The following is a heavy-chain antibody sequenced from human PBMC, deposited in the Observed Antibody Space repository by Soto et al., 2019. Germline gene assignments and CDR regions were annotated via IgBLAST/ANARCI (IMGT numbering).Heavy chain of an antibody. V-gene: IGHV4-59*12. D-gene: IGHD2-2*01. CDR1: GGTISSYY. CDR3: GEVPDR. CDR2: IYYSGST. J-gene: IGHJ5*02. Sequence: SETLSLTCTVSGGTISSYYWRWIRQPPGKGLEWIGYIYYSGSTYYNPSLKSRVTISVGRSKNQFSLKLSSVTVAYTGVYYCGEVPDRWGQGTLVTVSS.